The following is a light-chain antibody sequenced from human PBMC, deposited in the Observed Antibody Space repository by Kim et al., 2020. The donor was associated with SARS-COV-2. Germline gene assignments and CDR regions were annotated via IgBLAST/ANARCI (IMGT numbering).Light chain of an antibody. Sequence: SPGERATVTSRSSQPVKNKHLARYRQKPGQAPLLLIYGASSRPTGIPDRFRGTGSGTDFTLTSTSLEPEDFAVYYCQHYDRSPYTFGQVTKVDIK. CDR2: GAS. CDR1: QPVKNKH. CDR3: QHYDRSPYT. V-gene: IGKV3-20*01. J-gene: IGKJ1*01.